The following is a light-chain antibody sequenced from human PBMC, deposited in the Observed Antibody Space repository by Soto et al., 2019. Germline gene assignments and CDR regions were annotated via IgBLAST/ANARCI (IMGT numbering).Light chain of an antibody. CDR3: QQFVDLLPWT. J-gene: IGKJ1*01. CDR2: DAS. Sequence: DIQMTQSPSSLSASVGDRVTISCQASQDITTYLNWYQQKPGKAPKLLISDASNLQTGVPSRFSGSGSGTDFTFTISGLQPEDTATYYCQQFVDLLPWTFGQGTKVEIK. CDR1: QDITTY. V-gene: IGKV1-33*01.